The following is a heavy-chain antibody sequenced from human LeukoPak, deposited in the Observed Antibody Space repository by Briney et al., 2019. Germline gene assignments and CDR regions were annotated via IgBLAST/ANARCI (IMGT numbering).Heavy chain of an antibody. CDR3: ARAYYYDSSGYWAPYNWFDP. Sequence: SETLSLTCAVSGYSITSSSWWGWIRQPPGKGLEWIGYIYYSGSTYYNPSLKSRVTISVDTSKNQFSLKLSSVTAADTAVYYCARAYYYDSSGYWAPYNWFDPWGQGTLVTVSS. D-gene: IGHD3-22*01. CDR1: GYSITSSSW. V-gene: IGHV4-28*03. CDR2: IYYSGST. J-gene: IGHJ5*02.